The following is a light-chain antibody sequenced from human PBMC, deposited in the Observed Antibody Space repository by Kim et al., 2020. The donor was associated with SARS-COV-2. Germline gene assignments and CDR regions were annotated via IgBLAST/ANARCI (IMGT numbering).Light chain of an antibody. CDR2: SNN. CDR3: ATWDDSLNARV. Sequence: GQWVTIPCSGSSSNIGSNTVNWYQQVPGTAPKRLIYSNNQRPSGGPDRFSGSKPGTSASLAISGLQSEDEADYYCATWDDSLNARVFGGGAQLAVL. CDR1: SSNIGSNT. J-gene: IGLJ3*02. V-gene: IGLV1-44*01.